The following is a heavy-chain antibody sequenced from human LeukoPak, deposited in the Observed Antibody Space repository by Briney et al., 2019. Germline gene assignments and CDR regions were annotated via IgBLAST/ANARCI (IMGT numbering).Heavy chain of an antibody. Sequence: VRSLRLSRAASGFTFDDYAMHWVRQAPGKGLEWVSGISWNSGSIGYADSVKGRFTISRDNAKNSLYLQMNSLRAEDMALYYCAKGGGILSSCHLNWGQGTLVTVSS. J-gene: IGHJ4*02. CDR3: AKGGGILSSCHLN. CDR1: GFTFDDYA. V-gene: IGHV3-9*03. CDR2: ISWNSGSI. D-gene: IGHD6-13*01.